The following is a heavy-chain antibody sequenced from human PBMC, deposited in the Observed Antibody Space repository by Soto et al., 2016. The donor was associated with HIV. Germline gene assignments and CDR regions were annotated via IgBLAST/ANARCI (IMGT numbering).Heavy chain of an antibody. CDR2: VTWNGGNT. CDR1: GFIFGDFA. D-gene: IGHD3-9*01. J-gene: IGHJ6*04. CDR3: ARDDILDV. V-gene: IGHV3-20*04. Sequence: EVQLVESGGGVVRPRGSLRLSCTASGFIFGDFAMSWVRQAPGMGLEWVCGVTWNGGNTGYADSVKGRFTISRDNAKNSLYLQMNSLRVEDTALYFCARDDILDVWGKGTTVTVSS.